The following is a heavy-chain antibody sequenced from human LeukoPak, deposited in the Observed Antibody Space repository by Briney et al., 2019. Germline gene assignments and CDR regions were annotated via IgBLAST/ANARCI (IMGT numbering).Heavy chain of an antibody. V-gene: IGHV3-53*01. CDR2: IYSGGST. CDR3: ASLGDYSDYAFDY. D-gene: IGHD4-11*01. Sequence: GGSLRLSCAASGFTVSSNYMSWVRQAPGKGLEWVSVIYSGGSTYYADSVKGRFTISRDNSKNTLYLQMNSLRAEDTAVYYCASLGDYSDYAFDYWGQGTLVTVSS. J-gene: IGHJ4*02. CDR1: GFTVSSNY.